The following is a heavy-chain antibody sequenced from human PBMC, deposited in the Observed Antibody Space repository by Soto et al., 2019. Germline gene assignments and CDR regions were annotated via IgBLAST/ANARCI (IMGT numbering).Heavy chain of an antibody. CDR3: ARERYLGDIVVVPAANNWFDP. V-gene: IGHV4-4*07. CDR1: CGSIMSDD. J-gene: IGHJ5*02. CDR2: IYTSVTT. Sequence: SETLSPTSNVSCGSIMSDDWVWIRQPAGQALACSGHIYTSVTTNYNPSLKSRVTISVDTSKNQFSLKLSSMTAADTAVYYCARERYLGDIVVVPAANNWFDPWGQGTLVTVSS. D-gene: IGHD2-2*01.